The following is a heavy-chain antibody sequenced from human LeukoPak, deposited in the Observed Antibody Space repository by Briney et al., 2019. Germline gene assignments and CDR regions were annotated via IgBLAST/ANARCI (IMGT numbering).Heavy chain of an antibody. CDR2: ISYDGSNK. V-gene: IGHV3-30*18. J-gene: IGHJ4*02. CDR1: GFTVSSNS. CDR3: AKTSPPYFDWAPVDS. D-gene: IGHD3-9*01. Sequence: PGGSLRLSCTVSGFTVSSNSMSWLRQAPGKGLEWVAIISYDGSNKYYADSVKGRFTISRDNSKNTLSLQMNSLRAEDTAVYYCAKTSPPYFDWAPVDSWGQGTVVTVSS.